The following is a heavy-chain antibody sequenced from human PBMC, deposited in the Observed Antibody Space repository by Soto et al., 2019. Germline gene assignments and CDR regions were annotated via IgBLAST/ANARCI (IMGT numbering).Heavy chain of an antibody. J-gene: IGHJ4*02. CDR3: ARDEGIRGFDS. V-gene: IGHV1-18*04. CDR2: ISGYNGLT. Sequence: QVQLVQSGDEVKKSGASVKVSCKASGYTFSNYGISWVRQAPGEGLEWMGWISGYNGLTAYAQNVKGRVTMTIATPTTTVFMELTGLRSNDTAVYYCARDEGIRGFDSWGQGTLVTVSS. D-gene: IGHD3-10*01. CDR1: GYTFSNYG.